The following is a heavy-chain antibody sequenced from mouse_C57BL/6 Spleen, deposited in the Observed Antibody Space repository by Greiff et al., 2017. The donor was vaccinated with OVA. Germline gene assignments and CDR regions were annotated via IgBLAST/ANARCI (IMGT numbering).Heavy chain of an antibody. V-gene: IGHV5-4*01. J-gene: IGHJ4*01. Sequence: DVHLVESGGGLVKPGGSLKLSCAASGFTFSSYAMSWVRQTPEKRLEWVATISDGGSYTYYPDNVKGRFTISRDNAKNNLYLQMSHLKSEDTAMYYCARSLFYYAMDYWGQGTSVTVSS. CDR2: ISDGGSYT. CDR3: ARSLFYYAMDY. CDR1: GFTFSSYA.